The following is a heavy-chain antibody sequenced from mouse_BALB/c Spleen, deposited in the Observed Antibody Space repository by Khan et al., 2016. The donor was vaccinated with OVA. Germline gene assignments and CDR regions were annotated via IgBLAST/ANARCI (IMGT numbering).Heavy chain of an antibody. CDR1: GYTFTSYW. CDR3: ARENYYGRGCYAMDY. Sequence: DLVKPGASVKLSCKASGYTFTSYWINWIKQRPGQGLEWIGRIGPGSSNAYYNDMFKGKATLTVDTSSNTAYIQLSSLSSEESAVYFCARENYYGRGCYAMDYWGQGASVTVSA. V-gene: IGHV1S41*01. D-gene: IGHD1-1*01. J-gene: IGHJ4*01. CDR2: IGPGSSNA.